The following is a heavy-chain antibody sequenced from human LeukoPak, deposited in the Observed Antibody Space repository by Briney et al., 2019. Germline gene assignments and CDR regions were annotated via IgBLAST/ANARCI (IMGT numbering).Heavy chain of an antibody. CDR2: ISGSGGSA. V-gene: IGHV3-23*01. CDR3: AKDFDYYDLLSAFDI. J-gene: IGHJ3*02. Sequence: PGRSLRLSCAASGFTFDDYAMHWVRQAPGKGLEWVSAISGSGGSAYYADSVKGRFTISRDNSKNTLYLQMNSLRAEDTAVYYCAKDFDYYDLLSAFDIWGQGTMVTVSS. CDR1: GFTFDDYA. D-gene: IGHD3-22*01.